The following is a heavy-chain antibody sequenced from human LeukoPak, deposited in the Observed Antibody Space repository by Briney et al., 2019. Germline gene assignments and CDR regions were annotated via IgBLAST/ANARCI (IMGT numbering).Heavy chain of an antibody. Sequence: GASVKVSCKASGYTFTGYYMHWVRQAPAQGLEWMGWINPNSGGTNYAQKFQGRVTMTRDTYISTAYMELSRLRSDDTAVYYCARGASGVYTVTTSWFDPWGQGTLVTVSS. CDR3: ARGASGVYTVTTSWFDP. V-gene: IGHV1-2*02. CDR2: INPNSGGT. J-gene: IGHJ5*02. CDR1: GYTFTGYY. D-gene: IGHD4-17*01.